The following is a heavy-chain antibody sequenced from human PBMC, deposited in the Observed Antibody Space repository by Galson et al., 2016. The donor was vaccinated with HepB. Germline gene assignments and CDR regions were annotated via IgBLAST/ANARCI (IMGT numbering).Heavy chain of an antibody. CDR2: THSSGNS. CDR3: ARGTRFSYKWSFDS. V-gene: IGHV4-59*11. D-gene: IGHD1-20*01. J-gene: IGHJ4*02. Sequence: SETLSLTCDVSGESIMTHYWSWIRQSPGKGLEWLGYTHSSGNSKYNPSLTSRVTMSLDTSRSRSSLRLRSVTAADTAVYFCARGTRFSYKWSFDSWGQGALVAVAS. CDR1: GESIMTHY.